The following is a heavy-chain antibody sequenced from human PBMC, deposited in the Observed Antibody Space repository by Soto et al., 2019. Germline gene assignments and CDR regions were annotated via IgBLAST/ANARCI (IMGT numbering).Heavy chain of an antibody. Sequence: GASVKVSCKTSGYTFTNHGINWVRQAPGQGLEWMGWINPYNANTNYAQKLQGRVTMTTDTSTSTAYMDLRSLTSDDTAVYYCARDGSSSSGYFYYYGMDVWGQGTTVTVSS. J-gene: IGHJ6*02. CDR2: INPYNANT. D-gene: IGHD3-22*01. CDR1: GYTFTNHG. CDR3: ARDGSSSSGYFYYYGMDV. V-gene: IGHV1-18*04.